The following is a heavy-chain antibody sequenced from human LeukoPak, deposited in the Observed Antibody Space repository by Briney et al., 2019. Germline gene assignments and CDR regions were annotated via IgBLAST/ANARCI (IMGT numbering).Heavy chain of an antibody. V-gene: IGHV3-21*04. J-gene: IGHJ4*02. Sequence: GASVKVSCKASGDTFSSYSMNWVRQAPGKGLEWVSSISSSSSYIYYADSVKGRFTISRDNAKNSLYLQMNSLRAEDTAVYYCAKGFQTYGELSFDGWGQGTLVTVSS. CDR3: AKGFQTYGELSFDG. CDR1: GDTFSSYS. D-gene: IGHD4-17*01. CDR2: ISSSSSYI.